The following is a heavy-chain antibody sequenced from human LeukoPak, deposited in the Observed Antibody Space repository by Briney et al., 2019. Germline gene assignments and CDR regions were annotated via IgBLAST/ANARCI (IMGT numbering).Heavy chain of an antibody. CDR1: GFTFSTYS. J-gene: IGHJ6*02. CDR2: ISGSSDYI. CDR3: ARVLFGYYGVDV. V-gene: IGHV3-21*01. D-gene: IGHD3-3*01. Sequence: GGSLRLSCAASGFTFSTYSMNWVRQAPGKGLEWVSSISGSSDYIFYADSVKGRFTMFRDNAKNSLNLQMNSLRAEDTAVYYCARVLFGYYGVDVWGQGTTVTVSS.